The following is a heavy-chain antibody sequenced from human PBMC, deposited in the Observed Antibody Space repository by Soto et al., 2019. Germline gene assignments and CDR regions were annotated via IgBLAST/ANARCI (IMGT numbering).Heavy chain of an antibody. V-gene: IGHV3-74*01. CDR3: ASSLLTPFDY. CDR2: INSDGSST. CDR1: GFTFSSYW. J-gene: IGHJ4*02. D-gene: IGHD7-27*01. Sequence: GVLRLSCAASGFTFSSYWMHWVRQVPGKGLVWVSRINSDGSSTSYADSVKGRFTISGDNAKNTLYLQMNSLRAEDTAVYYCASSLLTPFDYWGQGTLVTVSS.